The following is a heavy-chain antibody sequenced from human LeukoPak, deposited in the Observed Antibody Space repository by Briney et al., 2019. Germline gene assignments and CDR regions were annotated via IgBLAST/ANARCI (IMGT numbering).Heavy chain of an antibody. J-gene: IGHJ4*02. V-gene: IGHV4-38-2*02. CDR1: GYSISSGYY. Sequence: SETLSLTCTVSGYSISSGYYWGWIRQPPGKGLEWIGSIYHSGSTYYNPSLKSRVTISVDTSKNQFSLKLSSVTAADTAVYYCAGVGTRGTMVRGAPPRGYWGQGTLVTVSS. CDR3: AGVGTRGTMVRGAPPRGY. D-gene: IGHD3-10*01. CDR2: IYHSGST.